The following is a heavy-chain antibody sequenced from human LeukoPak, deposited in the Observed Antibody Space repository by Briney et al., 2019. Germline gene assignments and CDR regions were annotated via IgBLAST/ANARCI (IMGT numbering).Heavy chain of an antibody. V-gene: IGHV3-48*03. Sequence: GGSLRLSCAVSGFTLSNYEMNWVRQPPGKGLEWVSYISSSGSTKNYADSVKGRFTISRDKAKNSLYLQMNSLRAEDTAVYYCARADSYGVDYWGQGTLVTVSS. D-gene: IGHD5-18*01. J-gene: IGHJ4*02. CDR2: ISSSGSTK. CDR3: ARADSYGVDY. CDR1: GFTLSNYE.